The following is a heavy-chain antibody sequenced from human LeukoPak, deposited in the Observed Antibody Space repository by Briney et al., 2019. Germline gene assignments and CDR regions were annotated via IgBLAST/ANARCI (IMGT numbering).Heavy chain of an antibody. CDR2: INTDGNIM. D-gene: IGHD2-2*01. V-gene: IGHV3-74*01. CDR3: ARAGGPPTAMGFDP. Sequence: GGSLRLSCAASGFTFSNSWMHWVRQTPGKGPVWVSCINTDGNIMRYADSVKGRFTISRDNAKNTLYLQMNSLRVEDTAVYYCARAGGPPTAMGFDPWGQGSLSASPQ. J-gene: IGHJ5*02. CDR1: GFTFSNSW.